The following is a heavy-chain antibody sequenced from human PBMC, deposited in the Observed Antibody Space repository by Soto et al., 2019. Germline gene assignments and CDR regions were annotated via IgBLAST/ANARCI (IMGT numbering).Heavy chain of an antibody. CDR1: GYTFTSYA. V-gene: IGHV1-3*05. Sequence: QVQLVQSGAEEKKPGASVKVSCKASGYTFTSYAMHWVRQAPGQRLEWMGWINAGNGNTKYSQKFQGRVTITRYTSASTAYMELSSLRSEDTYVYYCARAVAVPADFDYWGQGTLVTVSS. CDR3: ARAVAVPADFDY. D-gene: IGHD6-19*01. J-gene: IGHJ4*02. CDR2: INAGNGNT.